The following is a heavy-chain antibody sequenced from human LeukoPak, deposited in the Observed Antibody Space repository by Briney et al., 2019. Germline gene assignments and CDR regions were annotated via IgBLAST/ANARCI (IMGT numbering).Heavy chain of an antibody. J-gene: IGHJ4*02. CDR1: GYTFTSYG. CDR2: ISAYNGNT. Sequence: ASVKVSCKASGYTFTSYGISWVRQAPGQGLEWMGWISAYNGNTNYAQKLQGRVTMTTDTSTSTAYMELRSLRSDDTAVYYCARSPGGYIAVAGPTFDYWGQGTLVTVSS. CDR3: ARSPGGYIAVAGPTFDY. D-gene: IGHD6-19*01. V-gene: IGHV1-18*01.